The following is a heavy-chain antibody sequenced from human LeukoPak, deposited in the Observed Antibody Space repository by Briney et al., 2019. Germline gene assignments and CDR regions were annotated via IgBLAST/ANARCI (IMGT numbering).Heavy chain of an antibody. J-gene: IGHJ4*02. Sequence: GGSLRLSCAASGFTFSSYAMHWVRQAPGKGLEWVAVISYDGSNKYYADSVKGRFTISRDNSKNTLYLQMNSLGAEDTAVYYCARDGYSGYGLDYWGQGTLVTVSS. D-gene: IGHD5-12*01. CDR2: ISYDGSNK. CDR3: ARDGYSGYGLDY. CDR1: GFTFSSYA. V-gene: IGHV3-30-3*01.